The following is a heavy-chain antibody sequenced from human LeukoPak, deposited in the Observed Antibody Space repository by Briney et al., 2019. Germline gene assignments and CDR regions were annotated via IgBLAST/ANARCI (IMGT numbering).Heavy chain of an antibody. CDR1: GFTFSDYY. CDR3: ARGLSCSSTSCYKGLLGY. Sequence: GGSLRLSCAASGFTFSDYYMSWIRQAPGKGLEWVSYISSSGSTIYYADSVKGRFTISRDNAKNSLYLQMNSLRAEDTAVYYCARGLSCSSTSCYKGLLGYWGQGTLVTVSS. D-gene: IGHD2-2*02. V-gene: IGHV3-11*04. CDR2: ISSSGSTI. J-gene: IGHJ4*02.